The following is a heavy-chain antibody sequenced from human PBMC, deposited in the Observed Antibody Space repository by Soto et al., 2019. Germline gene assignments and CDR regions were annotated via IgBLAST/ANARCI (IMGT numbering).Heavy chain of an antibody. D-gene: IGHD1-26*01. CDR1: GFTFSNYA. J-gene: IGHJ5*01. CDR3: AKGLGSGSYAASDS. Sequence: GGSLXXXCAASGFTFSNYALSWVRQAPGKGLEWVSAITGSGDRTYYADSVKGRFTVSRDNSKNTLSLEMNSLSAEDTALYYCAKGLGSGSYAASDSWGQGTLVTVSS. V-gene: IGHV3-23*01. CDR2: ITGSGDRT.